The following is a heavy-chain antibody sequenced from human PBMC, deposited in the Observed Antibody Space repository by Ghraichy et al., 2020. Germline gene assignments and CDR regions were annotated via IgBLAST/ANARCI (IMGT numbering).Heavy chain of an antibody. V-gene: IGHV4-34*01. Sequence: SETLSLTCAVYGGSFSGYYWSWIRQPPGKGLEWIGEINHSGSTNYNPSLKSRVTISVDTSKNQFSLKLSSVTAADTAVYYCARCDQGYFDLWGRGTLVTVSS. CDR3: ARCDQGYFDL. CDR2: INHSGST. J-gene: IGHJ2*01. CDR1: GGSFSGYY.